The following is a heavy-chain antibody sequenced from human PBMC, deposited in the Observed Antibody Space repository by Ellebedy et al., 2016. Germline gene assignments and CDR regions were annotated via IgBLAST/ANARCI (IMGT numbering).Heavy chain of an antibody. Sequence: GGSLRLSCAASGFTVSSNYMSWVRQAPGKGLEWVANIKQDGSEKYYVDSVKGRFTISRDNSKNTLYLQMNSLRAEDTAVYYCAGDSRGKAAAGTSLHYWGQGTLVTVSS. CDR1: GFTVSSNY. CDR3: AGDSRGKAAAGTSLHY. CDR2: IKQDGSEK. D-gene: IGHD6-13*01. V-gene: IGHV3-7*03. J-gene: IGHJ4*02.